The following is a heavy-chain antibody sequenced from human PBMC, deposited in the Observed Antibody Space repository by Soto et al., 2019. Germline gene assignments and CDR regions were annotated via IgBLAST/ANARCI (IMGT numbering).Heavy chain of an antibody. V-gene: IGHV3-48*01. CDR2: ISSSSSMI. CDR3: ASYDKTNAFDV. Sequence: GGSLRLSCAASGFTFSRYSMNWVRQAPGKGLEWVSHISSSSSMIYYTDSVKGRFSISRDNAKNSLYLEMNSLRAEDTAVYYCASYDKTNAFDVWGQGTMVTVSS. J-gene: IGHJ3*01. D-gene: IGHD3-16*01. CDR1: GFTFSRYS.